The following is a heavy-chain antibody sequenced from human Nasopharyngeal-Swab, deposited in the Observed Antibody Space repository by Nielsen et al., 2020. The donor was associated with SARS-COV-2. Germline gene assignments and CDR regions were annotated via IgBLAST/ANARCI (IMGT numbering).Heavy chain of an antibody. V-gene: IGHV1-69*06. D-gene: IGHD4-17*01. Sequence: SVKVSCKASGDTFISYAFSWVRQAPGQGLEWVGGIIPISGTAHYAQKFQGRVTITADKPTSTAYMDLTSLRPDDTAVYYCARDSGRRRNDYGNSRHAFDIWGQGTLVTVSS. CDR3: ARDSGRRRNDYGNSRHAFDI. CDR1: GDTFISYA. J-gene: IGHJ3*02. CDR2: IIPISGTA.